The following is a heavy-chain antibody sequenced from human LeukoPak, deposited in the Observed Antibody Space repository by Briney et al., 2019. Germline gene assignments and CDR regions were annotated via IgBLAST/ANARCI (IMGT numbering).Heavy chain of an antibody. CDR3: AKGGAVVLTGFDS. CDR2: ISGSGGST. V-gene: IGHV3-23*01. J-gene: IGHJ4*02. D-gene: IGHD3-22*01. CDR1: GFTFSSYA. Sequence: GGSPRLSCAASGFTFSSYAMSWVRQAPGKGLEWVSAISGSGGSTYYADSVKGRFTVSRDNSKNTLYLQMNSLRAEDTAAYYCAKGGAVVLTGFDSWGQGTLVSVSS.